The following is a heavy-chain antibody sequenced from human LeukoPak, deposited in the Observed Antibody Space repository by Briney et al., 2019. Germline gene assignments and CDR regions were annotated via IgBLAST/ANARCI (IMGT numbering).Heavy chain of an antibody. J-gene: IGHJ3*02. CDR3: ARAEYYYGSGSYIWCAFDI. Sequence: GGSLRLSCAASGFTFRSYAMSWVRQAPGKGLEWVSTISGSGGSMYYADSVKGRFTISRDSSKTTLYLQMNSLRAEDTAVYYCARAEYYYGSGSYIWCAFDIWGQGTMVTVSS. V-gene: IGHV3-23*01. CDR2: ISGSGGSM. D-gene: IGHD3-10*01. CDR1: GFTFRSYA.